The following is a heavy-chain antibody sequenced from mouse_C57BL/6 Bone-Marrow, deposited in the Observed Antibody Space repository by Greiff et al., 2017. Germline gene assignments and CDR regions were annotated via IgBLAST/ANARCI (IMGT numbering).Heavy chain of an antibody. J-gene: IGHJ3*01. CDR2: INPSSGYT. CDR3: ARGIYDGFIWFPY. D-gene: IGHD2-3*01. Sequence: QVQLQQSGAELVKPGASVKLSCKASGYTFTSYWMHWVKQRPGQGLEWIGYINPSSGYTKYNQKFKDKATLTADKSSSTAYMQLSSLTYEDTAVYYGARGIYDGFIWFPYWGQGTLVTGSA. V-gene: IGHV1-7*01. CDR1: GYTFTSYW.